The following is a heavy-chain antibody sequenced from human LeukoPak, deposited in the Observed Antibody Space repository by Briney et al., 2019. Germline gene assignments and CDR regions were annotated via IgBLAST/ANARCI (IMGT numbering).Heavy chain of an antibody. D-gene: IGHD1-26*01. CDR3: ARPSSVGASFGALDF. Sequence: GGSLRLSCAASGFTFSSYGMHWVRQAPGKGLEWVAVIWYDGSNKYYADSVKGRLTISRDNSKNMLYLQMDSLGDDDTALYFCARPSSVGASFGALDFWGQGSMVTVSS. CDR1: GFTFSSYG. J-gene: IGHJ3*01. V-gene: IGHV3-33*01. CDR2: IWYDGSNK.